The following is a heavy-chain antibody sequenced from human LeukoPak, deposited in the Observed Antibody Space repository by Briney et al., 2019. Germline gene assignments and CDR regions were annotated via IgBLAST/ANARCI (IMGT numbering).Heavy chain of an antibody. V-gene: IGHV3-30*18. CDR2: ISYDGSNK. CDR1: GFTFSSYG. Sequence: GRSLRLSCAASGFTFSSYGMHWVRQAPGKGLEWVAVISYDGSNKYYADSVKGPFTISRDNSKNTLYLQMNSLRAEDTAVYYCAKDYYGSGSYFDYWGQGTLVTVSS. D-gene: IGHD3-10*01. CDR3: AKDYYGSGSYFDY. J-gene: IGHJ4*02.